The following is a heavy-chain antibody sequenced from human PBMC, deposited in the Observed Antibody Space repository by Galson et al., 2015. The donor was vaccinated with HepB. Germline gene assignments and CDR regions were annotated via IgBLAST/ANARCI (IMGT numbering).Heavy chain of an antibody. Sequence: SVKVSCKASGYTFTGNYMYWVRQAPGQGLEWMGWINPNSGGTKYAQKFQGRVTMTRDTSISTAYMELSRLTSDDTAVYYCYGGQGDYWGQGTQVTVPS. CDR3: YGGQGDY. D-gene: IGHD4-23*01. CDR1: GYTFTGNY. V-gene: IGHV1-2*02. J-gene: IGHJ4*02. CDR2: INPNSGGT.